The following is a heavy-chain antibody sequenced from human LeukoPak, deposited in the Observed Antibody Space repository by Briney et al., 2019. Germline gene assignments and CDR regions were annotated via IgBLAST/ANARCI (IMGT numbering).Heavy chain of an antibody. Sequence: ASVKVSSKASGGTFNNYAINWVRQAPGQGLEWIGGIIVVFGTTDYAHKFQGRVTIIADESTSTVHMELSSLRSEDTAVYYCASFAQLAHCSNGNCYDWFDPWGQGTPVIVSS. D-gene: IGHD2-15*01. CDR3: ASFAQLAHCSNGNCYDWFDP. CDR1: GGTFNNYA. J-gene: IGHJ5*02. V-gene: IGHV1-69*13. CDR2: IIVVFGTT.